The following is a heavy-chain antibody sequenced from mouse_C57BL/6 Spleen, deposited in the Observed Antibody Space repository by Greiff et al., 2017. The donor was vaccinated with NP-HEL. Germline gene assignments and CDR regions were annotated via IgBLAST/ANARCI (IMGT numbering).Heavy chain of an antibody. CDR1: GYTFTSYW. D-gene: IGHD1-1*01. Sequence: VQLQQPGAELVMPGASVKLSCKASGYTFTSYWMHWVKQRPGQGLEWIGEIDPSDSYTNYNQKFKGKSTLTVDKSSSTAYMQLSSLTSEDSAVYYCARFLRYPDYWGQGTTLTVSS. CDR3: ARFLRYPDY. J-gene: IGHJ2*01. CDR2: IDPSDSYT. V-gene: IGHV1-69*01.